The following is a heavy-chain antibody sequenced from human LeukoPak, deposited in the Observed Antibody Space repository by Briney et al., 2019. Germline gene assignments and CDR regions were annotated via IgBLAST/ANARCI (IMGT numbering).Heavy chain of an antibody. CDR1: GFTFSSYS. V-gene: IGHV3-21*03. CDR2: ISSSSSYI. Sequence: GGSLRLSCAASGFTFSSYSMNWVRQAPGKGLEWVSSISSSSSYIYYADSVKGRFTISRDNAKNSLYLQMNSLRAEDTAVYYCTTDLGRVRFLEWSEYYYYYYYMDVWGKGTTITVSS. CDR3: TTDLGRVRFLEWSEYYYYYYYMDV. J-gene: IGHJ6*03. D-gene: IGHD3-3*01.